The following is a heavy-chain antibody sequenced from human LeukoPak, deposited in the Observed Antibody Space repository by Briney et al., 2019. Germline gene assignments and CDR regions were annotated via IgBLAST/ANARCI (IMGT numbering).Heavy chain of an antibody. V-gene: IGHV3-23*01. CDR1: GFNFNKYD. D-gene: IGHD6-19*01. CDR3: AKGGWLDD. Sequence: GGSLRLSCAASGFNFNKYDMTWARQAPGKGLEWVSTITGRSDRTYYTDSVKGRFVTSRDNSKDTLYLQMNSLRAEDTALYYCAKGGWLDDLGQGALVTVSS. CDR2: ITGRSDRT. J-gene: IGHJ4*02.